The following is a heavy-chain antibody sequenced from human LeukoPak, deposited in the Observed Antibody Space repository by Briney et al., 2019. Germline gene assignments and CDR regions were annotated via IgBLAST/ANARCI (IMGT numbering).Heavy chain of an antibody. J-gene: IGHJ4*02. CDR1: GGSISSYY. CDR3: ARRGYYYDRSGYYYFDY. CDR2: VHHSGST. Sequence: KPSETLSLTCTVSGGSISSYYWGWIRQPPGKGPEWIGDVHHSGSTDYIPSLKSRVTISVDTSKNQFSLKLSSVTAADTALYYCARRGYYYDRSGYYYFDYWGQGTLVTVSS. D-gene: IGHD3-22*01. V-gene: IGHV4-59*01.